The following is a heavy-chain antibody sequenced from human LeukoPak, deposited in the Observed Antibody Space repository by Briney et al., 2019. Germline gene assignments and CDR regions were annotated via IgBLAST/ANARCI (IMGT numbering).Heavy chain of an antibody. Sequence: SETLSLTCSVSGVSINSYYWSWIRQPPGKGLEWIGYIYYSGSTNYNPSLKSRVTISIDTTKNQFSLNLSSVTAADTAVYYCARGASGYSYVWGQGTLVTVSS. D-gene: IGHD5-18*01. CDR3: ARGASGYSYV. CDR2: IYYSGST. J-gene: IGHJ4*02. V-gene: IGHV4-59*01. CDR1: GVSINSYY.